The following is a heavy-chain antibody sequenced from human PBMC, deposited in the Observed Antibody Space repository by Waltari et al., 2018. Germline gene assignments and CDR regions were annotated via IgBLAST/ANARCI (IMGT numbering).Heavy chain of an antibody. CDR3: ARGHRRVIAAAGKGNWFDP. D-gene: IGHD6-13*01. CDR1: VWSFSGYY. CDR2: INHSGST. J-gene: IGHJ5*02. Sequence: QVQLQQWGAGLLKPSETPSLTCAAHVWSFSGYYWCCIRQPPGEGLEWIGEINHSGSTNYNPSLKSRVTISVDTSKNQFSLKLSSVTAADTAVYYCARGHRRVIAAAGKGNWFDPWGQGTLVTVSS. V-gene: IGHV4-34*01.